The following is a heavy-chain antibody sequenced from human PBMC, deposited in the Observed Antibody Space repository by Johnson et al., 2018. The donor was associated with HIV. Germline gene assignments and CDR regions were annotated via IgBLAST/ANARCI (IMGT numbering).Heavy chain of an antibody. V-gene: IGHV3-66*01. CDR1: GFTVSSNY. CDR2: IYSGGST. Sequence: MQLVESGGGLVQPGGSLRLSCAASGFTVSSNYMSWVRQAPGKGLEWVSVIYSGGSTYYADSVKGRFTISRDNSKNTLYLQMNSLRAEDTAVYYCARDHSRDEVFDIWGQGTMVTVSS. CDR3: ARDHSRDEVFDI. J-gene: IGHJ3*02. D-gene: IGHD5-24*01.